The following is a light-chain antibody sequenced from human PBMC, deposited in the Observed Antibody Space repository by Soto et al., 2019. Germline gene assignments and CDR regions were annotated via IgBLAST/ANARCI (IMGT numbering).Light chain of an antibody. CDR2: KAS. Sequence: IQMTQSPSTLSASVGDRFTFTCRASQSISTWLSWYQQKPGKAPKLLIYKASTLEVGVPSRFSGSGSGTEFTLTISTLQPSDFATYYCQPYNSYPWPFGQGTKVDIK. CDR1: QSISTW. CDR3: QPYNSYPWP. V-gene: IGKV1-5*03. J-gene: IGKJ1*01.